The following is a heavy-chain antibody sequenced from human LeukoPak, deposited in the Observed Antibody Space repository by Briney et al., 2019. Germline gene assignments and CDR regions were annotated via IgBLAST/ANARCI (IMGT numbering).Heavy chain of an antibody. Sequence: GSLRLSCAASGFTVSSNYMSWVRQAAGKGLEWVSVIYSGGSTYYADSVKGRFTISRDNSKNTLYLQMNSLRAEDTAVYYCARDRQWLVRGLYYYGMDVWGQGTTVTVSS. CDR1: GFTVSSNY. V-gene: IGHV3-66*02. CDR3: ARDRQWLVRGLYYYGMDV. D-gene: IGHD6-19*01. J-gene: IGHJ6*02. CDR2: IYSGGST.